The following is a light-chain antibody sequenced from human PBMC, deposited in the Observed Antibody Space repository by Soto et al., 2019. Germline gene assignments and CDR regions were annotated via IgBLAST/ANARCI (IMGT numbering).Light chain of an antibody. CDR1: QNINNY. CDR2: DAS. V-gene: IGKV1-33*01. J-gene: IGKJ5*01. Sequence: DIQMTQSPSSLSASVGDRVTITCQASQNINNYLNWYQQKPGRAPKLLIYDASNLEAGVPSRFRGSASGTDFTFTISSMQPEDIATYYCQQYENLPTFGHGTRLEIK. CDR3: QQYENLPT.